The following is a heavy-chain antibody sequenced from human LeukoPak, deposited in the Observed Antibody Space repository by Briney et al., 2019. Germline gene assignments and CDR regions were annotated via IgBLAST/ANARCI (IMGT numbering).Heavy chain of an antibody. CDR1: GYSISSGYY. D-gene: IGHD4-23*01. CDR2: IYHSGST. J-gene: IGHJ4*02. CDR3: AREGGGKPDY. Sequence: SETLSLTCTVSGYSISSGYYWGWIRQPPGKGLEWIGSIYHSGSTYYNPSLKSRVTISVDTSKNQFSLKLSSVTAADTAVYYCAREGGGKPDYWGQGTLVTVSS. V-gene: IGHV4-38-2*02.